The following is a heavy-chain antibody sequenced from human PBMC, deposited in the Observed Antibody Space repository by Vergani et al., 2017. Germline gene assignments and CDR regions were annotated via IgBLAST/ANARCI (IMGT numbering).Heavy chain of an antibody. CDR1: EYSFGKYW. J-gene: IGHJ4*02. CDR3: ARHTAYTDS. V-gene: IGHV5-51*01. D-gene: IGHD3-16*01. CDR2: IYPADSDT. Sequence: EVELVQSGPEMRKPGESLKISCKGSEYSFGKYWIVWVRQMPGKGLEWMGIIYPADSDTRYSPSFQGQVTISADTSIYTAFLQWDSLKASDTALYYCARHTAYTDSWGQGTLVTVSS.